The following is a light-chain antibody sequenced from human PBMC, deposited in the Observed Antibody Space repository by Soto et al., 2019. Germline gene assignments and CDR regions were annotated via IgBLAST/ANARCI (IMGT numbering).Light chain of an antibody. CDR3: QQYTNTNNPWM. Sequence: DIQMTQSPSTLSASVGDRVTVTCRASQNVSNWLAWYQQKPGKAPNLLIYKASYLQGGVPSRFSGSGSGTEFTLTISSLQPEDSATYYCQQYTNTNNPWMFGQGTKVEI. V-gene: IGKV1-5*03. CDR1: QNVSNW. CDR2: KAS. J-gene: IGKJ1*01.